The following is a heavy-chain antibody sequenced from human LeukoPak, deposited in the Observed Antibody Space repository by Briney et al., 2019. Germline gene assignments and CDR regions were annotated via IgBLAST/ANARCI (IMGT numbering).Heavy chain of an antibody. J-gene: IGHJ4*02. Sequence: SVKVSCKASGGTFSSYAISWVRQAPGQGLEWMGGIIPIFGTANYAQKFQGRVTITADKSTSTAYMELSSLRSEDTAVYYCARSPHILTGENFDYWGQGTLLTVSS. CDR3: ARSPHILTGENFDY. D-gene: IGHD3-9*01. V-gene: IGHV1-69*06. CDR2: IIPIFGTA. CDR1: GGTFSSYA.